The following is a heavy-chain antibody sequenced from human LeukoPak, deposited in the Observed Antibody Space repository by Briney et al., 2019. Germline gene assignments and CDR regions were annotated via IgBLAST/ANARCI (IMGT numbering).Heavy chain of an antibody. D-gene: IGHD3-10*01. CDR2: IKQDGSEK. V-gene: IGHV3-7*01. Sequence: GGSLRLSCAASGFTFSSYAMSWVRQAPGKGLEWVANIKQDGSEKYYVDSVKGRFTISRDNAKKSLYLQMNSLRAEDTAVYYCARDSVVRGVIITSFDHWGQGTLVTVSS. CDR1: GFTFSSYA. CDR3: ARDSVVRGVIITSFDH. J-gene: IGHJ4*02.